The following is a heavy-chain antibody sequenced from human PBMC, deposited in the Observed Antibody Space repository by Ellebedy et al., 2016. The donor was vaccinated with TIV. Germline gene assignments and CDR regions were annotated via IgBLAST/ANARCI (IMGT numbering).Heavy chain of an antibody. D-gene: IGHD2-8*01. V-gene: IGHV1-24*01. J-gene: IGHJ6*02. CDR1: GYTLTALS. CDR2: FDPADVTT. CDR3: ATHPLKQGVPSPKQSNVYYYYSYGMDV. Sequence: AASVKVSCKVSGYTLTALSMHWVRQAPGNGLEWMGGFDPADVTTIYAQQFQGRVTMTEETSADTAYMELSSLRSEDTAVYYCATHPLKQGVPSPKQSNVYYYYSYGMDVWGQGTTVTVSS.